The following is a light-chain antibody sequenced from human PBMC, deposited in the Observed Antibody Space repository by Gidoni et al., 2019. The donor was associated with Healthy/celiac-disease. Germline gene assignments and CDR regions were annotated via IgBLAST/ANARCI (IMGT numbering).Light chain of an antibody. J-gene: IGKJ1*01. Sequence: DLQMTQSPSTLSASVGDRVTITCRASQSISSWLAWYQQKPGKDPKLLIYKASSLESGVPSRFSGSGSGKEFTLTISSLQPDDFATYYCQQYNSYSRTFGQGTKVEIK. CDR1: QSISSW. V-gene: IGKV1-5*03. CDR3: QQYNSYSRT. CDR2: KAS.